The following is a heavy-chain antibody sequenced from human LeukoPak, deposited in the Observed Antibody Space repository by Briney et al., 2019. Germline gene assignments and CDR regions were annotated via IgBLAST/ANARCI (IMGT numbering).Heavy chain of an antibody. V-gene: IGHV4-61*02. Sequence: SETLSLTCTVSGGSISSGSYYWSWIRQAAGKGLEWIGRIYTSGTTNYNPSLKSRVTISIDTSKNQFSLKLSSVTAADTAVYYCARGTLRALRLGEFDHWGQGTLVTVSS. D-gene: IGHD3-16*01. CDR1: GGSISSGSYY. J-gene: IGHJ4*02. CDR2: IYTSGTT. CDR3: ARGTLRALRLGEFDH.